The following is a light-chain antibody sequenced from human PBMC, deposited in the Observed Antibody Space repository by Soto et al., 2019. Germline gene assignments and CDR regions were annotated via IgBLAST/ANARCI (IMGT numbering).Light chain of an antibody. J-gene: IGKJ4*01. CDR1: ESVYSY. CDR3: QKYNNWPLT. Sequence: EIVLTQSPATLSVSPGGKDTISCRASESVYSYLAWYQQKPGQPPRLLIYGASTRATGIPARFSGSGSGTEFSLTISSLQSEDFAVYYCQKYNNWPLTFGGGTKVDIK. V-gene: IGKV3-15*01. CDR2: GAS.